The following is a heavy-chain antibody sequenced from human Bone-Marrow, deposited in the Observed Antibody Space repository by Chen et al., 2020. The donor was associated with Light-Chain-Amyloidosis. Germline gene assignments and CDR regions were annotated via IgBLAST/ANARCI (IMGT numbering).Heavy chain of an antibody. CDR3: ARDSIEGPTDFVY. Sequence: VQLVESGGGVAQPGTSLRLSCAASGFTFSDFGFHWVRQAPGKGLEWVAVQWFNGNDNYADSVRGRFTISRDSSKNMLFLQLNSLRVEDTAIYYCARDSIEGPTDFVYWGQGTLVTVSS. CDR1: GFTFSDFG. V-gene: IGHV3-33*01. D-gene: IGHD3-3*02. CDR2: QWFNGND. J-gene: IGHJ4*02.